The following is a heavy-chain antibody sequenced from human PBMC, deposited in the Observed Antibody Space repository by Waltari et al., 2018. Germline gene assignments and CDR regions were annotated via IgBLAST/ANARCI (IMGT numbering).Heavy chain of an antibody. CDR1: GYTFTSYA. CDR3: AREPSGSGSYFGGPAFDY. V-gene: IGHV1-3*01. CDR2: IHAGNGNT. J-gene: IGHJ4*02. D-gene: IGHD3-10*01. Sequence: QVQLVQSGAEVKKPGASVKVSCKASGYTFTSYAMHWVRQAPGQRLEWMGWIHAGNGNTKYSQKFHGRVTITRDTSASTAYMELSSLRSEDTAVYYCAREPSGSGSYFGGPAFDYWGQGTLVTVSS.